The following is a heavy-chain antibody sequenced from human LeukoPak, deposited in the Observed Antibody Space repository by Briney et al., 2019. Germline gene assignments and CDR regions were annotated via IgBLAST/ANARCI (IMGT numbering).Heavy chain of an antibody. J-gene: IGHJ4*02. CDR1: GLTFRNYA. CDR3: AEGSGSSCYSPCDY. Sequence: PGGPLRLSCAASGLTFRNYAMSWVRQAPGKGLEWVSVIFANDGNTYYADAVKGRFTISRDNSKDTLYLQMDSLRAEDTAVYYCAEGSGSSCYSPCDYWGQGILVTVSS. CDR2: IFANDGNT. D-gene: IGHD2-15*01. V-gene: IGHV3-23*01.